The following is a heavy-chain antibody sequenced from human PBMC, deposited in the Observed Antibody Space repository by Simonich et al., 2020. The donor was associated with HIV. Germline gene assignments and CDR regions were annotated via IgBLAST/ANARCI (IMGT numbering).Heavy chain of an antibody. V-gene: IGHV4-34*01. Sequence: QVQLQQWGAGLLKPSETLSLTCAVYGGSFSGYHWSWIRQPPGKGLEWIGDINHSGSTNYNPSLKSRVTISGGTSKNQFSLKLSSVTAADTAVHYCVRGPVVVLVATPQSYYYMDVWGKGTTVTVSS. CDR3: VRGPVVVLVATPQSYYYMDV. J-gene: IGHJ6*03. CDR1: GGSFSGYH. D-gene: IGHD2-15*01. CDR2: INHSGST.